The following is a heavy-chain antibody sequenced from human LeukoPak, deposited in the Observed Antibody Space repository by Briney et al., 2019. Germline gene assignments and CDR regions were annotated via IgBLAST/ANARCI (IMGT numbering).Heavy chain of an antibody. CDR1: GGSVSSGSYY. CDR3: AREAGYFDL. V-gene: IGHV4-61*01. Sequence: SETLSLTCTVSGGSVSSGSYYWNWIRQPPGKGLEWIGYIYYSGSTSYNSSLKSRVTISVDTSKNQFSLRLSSVTAADTAVYYCAREAGYFDLWGRGTLVTVSS. CDR2: IYYSGST. J-gene: IGHJ2*01.